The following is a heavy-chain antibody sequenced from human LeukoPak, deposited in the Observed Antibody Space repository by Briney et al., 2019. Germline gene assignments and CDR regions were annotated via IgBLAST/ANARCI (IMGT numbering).Heavy chain of an antibody. D-gene: IGHD6-19*01. CDR1: GGTFSSYA. CDR2: IIPIFGTA. J-gene: IGHJ5*02. Sequence: SVKVSCKASGGTFSSYAISWVRQAPGQGLKWMGRIIPIFGTANYAQKFQGRVTITTDESTSTAYMELSSLRSEDTAVYYCARVSASMDLSGWSYNWFDPWGQGTLVTVSS. CDR3: ARVSASMDLSGWSYNWFDP. V-gene: IGHV1-69*05.